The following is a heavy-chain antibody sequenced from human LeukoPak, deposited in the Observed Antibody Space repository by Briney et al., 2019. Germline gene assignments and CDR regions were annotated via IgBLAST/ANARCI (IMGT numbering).Heavy chain of an antibody. CDR2: IYHSGST. D-gene: IGHD3-9*01. J-gene: IGHJ4*02. Sequence: PSETLSLTCAVSSGSISSSNWWSWVRQPPGKGLEWIGEIYHSGSTNYIPSLKSRVTISVDKSKNQFSLKLSSVTAADTAVYYCARAVGYFDHSLDYWGQGTLVTVSS. CDR1: SGSISSSNW. CDR3: ARAVGYFDHSLDY. V-gene: IGHV4-4*02.